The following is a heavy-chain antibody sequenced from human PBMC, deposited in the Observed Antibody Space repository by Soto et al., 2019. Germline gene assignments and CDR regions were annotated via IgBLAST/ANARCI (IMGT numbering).Heavy chain of an antibody. J-gene: IGHJ6*02. D-gene: IGHD6-13*01. V-gene: IGHV1-69*01. CDR3: ARGGYSSSWYRYYGMDV. Sequence: QVQLVQSGAEVKKPGSSVKVSCKASGGTFSSYAISWVRQAPGQGLEWMGGIIPIFGTANYAQKFQGRVTISAAESTITAYMELSSLRSEDTAVYYWARGGYSSSWYRYYGMDVWGQGTTVTVAS. CDR2: IIPIFGTA. CDR1: GGTFSSYA.